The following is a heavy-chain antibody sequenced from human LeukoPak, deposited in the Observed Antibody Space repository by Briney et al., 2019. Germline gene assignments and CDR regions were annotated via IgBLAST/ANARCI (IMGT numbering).Heavy chain of an antibody. J-gene: IGHJ4*02. Sequence: PGGSLRLSCAASGFTLSSYAMCWVRQAPGKGLEWVSGFSSSDDSTFYADSVKGRFTISRDNSKNTLYLQMNNLRAEDTAVYFCAKEGHSSGWDPFDYWGQGTLVTVSS. CDR2: FSSSDDST. CDR1: GFTLSSYA. CDR3: AKEGHSSGWDPFDY. V-gene: IGHV3-23*01. D-gene: IGHD6-19*01.